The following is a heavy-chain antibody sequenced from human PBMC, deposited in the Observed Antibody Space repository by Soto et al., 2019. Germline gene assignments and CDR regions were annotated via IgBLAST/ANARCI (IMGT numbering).Heavy chain of an antibody. CDR2: VYYLGST. Sequence: PSETLSLTCSVSGGSMSEYFWSWIRQSPERGLEWIGYVYYLGSTNYNPSLKSRVTISVDTSKRQFYLRLSSVTAADAAIYYCARDGYHGSGSPYPAYWGPGTQVTVSS. D-gene: IGHD3-10*01. CDR1: GGSMSEYF. J-gene: IGHJ4*02. V-gene: IGHV4-59*01. CDR3: ARDGYHGSGSPYPAY.